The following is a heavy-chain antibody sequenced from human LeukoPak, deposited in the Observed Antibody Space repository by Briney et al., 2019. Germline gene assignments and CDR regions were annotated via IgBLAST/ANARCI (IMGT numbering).Heavy chain of an antibody. D-gene: IGHD6-13*01. CDR2: ISGSGDYT. V-gene: IGHV3-23*01. J-gene: IGHJ4*02. CDR1: GFAFSSYA. Sequence: GGSLRLSGAASGFAFSSYAMSWVRQAPGKGLEWVSTISGSGDYTYYADSVKGRFTISRDNSKNTLYLQMNSLRADDTAVYYCAKRGIAAAASFDYWGQGTLVTVSS. CDR3: AKRGIAAAASFDY.